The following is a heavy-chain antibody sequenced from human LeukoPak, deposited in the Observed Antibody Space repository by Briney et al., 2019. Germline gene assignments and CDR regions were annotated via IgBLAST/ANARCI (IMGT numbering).Heavy chain of an antibody. CDR1: GYSISSYY. V-gene: IGHV4-59*01. J-gene: IGHJ4*02. CDR2: IYYSGST. CDR3: ARAEGRSDHFDY. Sequence: SETLSLTCTVSGYSISSYYWSWIRQPPGKGLEWIGYIYYSGSTNYNPSLKSRVTISVDTSKNQFSLKLSSVTAADTAVYYCARAEGRSDHFDYWGQGTLVTVSS.